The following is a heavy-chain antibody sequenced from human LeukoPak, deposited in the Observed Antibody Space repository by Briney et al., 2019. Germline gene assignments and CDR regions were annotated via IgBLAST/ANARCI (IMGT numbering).Heavy chain of an antibody. V-gene: IGHV1-46*01. CDR3: AKDVGYCSSTSCYIFDY. J-gene: IGHJ4*02. Sequence: ASVKVSCKASGYTFTSYYMHWVRQAPGQGLEWMGIINPSGGSTSYAQKFQGRVTMTRDTSTSTVYMELNSLRAEDTAVYYCAKDVGYCSSTSCYIFDYWGQGTLVTVSS. D-gene: IGHD2-2*02. CDR2: INPSGGST. CDR1: GYTFTSYY.